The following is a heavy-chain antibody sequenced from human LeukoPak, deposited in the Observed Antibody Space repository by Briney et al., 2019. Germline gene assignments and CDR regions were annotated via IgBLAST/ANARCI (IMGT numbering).Heavy chain of an antibody. V-gene: IGHV1-69*13. CDR2: LIPIYCSA. D-gene: IGHD3-22*01. CDR3: AGFFYDNSGDAFDI. Sequence: SVTVSFKASGGSFTFTSHAISWVRQAPGQGLEWMGGLIPIYCSANYAQKFQGRVTITSDESTRTVYMELSSLRPEDSAVYYCAGFFYDNSGDAFDIWGQGTMVTVSS. CDR1: GGSFTFTSHA. J-gene: IGHJ3*02.